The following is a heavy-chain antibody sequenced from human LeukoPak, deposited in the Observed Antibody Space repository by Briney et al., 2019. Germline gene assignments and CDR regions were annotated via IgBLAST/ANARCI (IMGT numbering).Heavy chain of an antibody. Sequence: SETLSLTCTVSGGSISSYYWSWIRQPPGKGLEWIGYIYYSGSTNYNPSLKSRVTISVDTSKNQFSLKLSSVTAADTAVYYCARVDSSSWYHAFDIWGQGTMVTVSS. D-gene: IGHD6-13*01. CDR2: IYYSGST. V-gene: IGHV4-59*01. CDR1: GGSISSYY. J-gene: IGHJ3*02. CDR3: ARVDSSSWYHAFDI.